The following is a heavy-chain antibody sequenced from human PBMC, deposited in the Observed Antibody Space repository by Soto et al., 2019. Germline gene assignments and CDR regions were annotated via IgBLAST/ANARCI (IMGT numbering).Heavy chain of an antibody. J-gene: IGHJ3*02. CDR2: IIHKAYVGTT. V-gene: IGHV3-49*03. D-gene: IGHD3-10*01. Sequence: GGSLRLSCTASGFTFADSSMSWFRQAPGKGLEWVGFIIHKAYVGTTEYAASVKGRVTMSRDDSNSIAYLQMTSLKTEDTAGYYCASGNGPGEADAFDIWGQGTMVTVSS. CDR1: GFTFADSS. CDR3: ASGNGPGEADAFDI.